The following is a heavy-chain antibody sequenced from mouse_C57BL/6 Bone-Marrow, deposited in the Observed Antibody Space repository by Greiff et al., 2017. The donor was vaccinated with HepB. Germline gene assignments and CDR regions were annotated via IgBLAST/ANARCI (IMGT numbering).Heavy chain of an antibody. V-gene: IGHV1-76*01. D-gene: IGHD1-1*01. Sequence: QVHVKQSGAELVRPGASVKLSCKASGYTFTDYYINWVKQRPGQGLEWIARIYPGSGNTYYNEKFKGKATLTAEKSSSTAYMQLSSLTSEDSAVYCCARSRYYYGSSFFAYWGQGTLVTVSA. CDR2: IYPGSGNT. CDR3: ARSRYYYGSSFFAY. CDR1: GYTFTDYY. J-gene: IGHJ3*01.